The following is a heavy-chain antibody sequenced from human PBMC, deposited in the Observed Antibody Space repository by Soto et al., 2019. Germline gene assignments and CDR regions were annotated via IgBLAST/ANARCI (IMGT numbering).Heavy chain of an antibody. Sequence: ETLSLTCAVYGGSFSGYYWSWIRQPPGKGLEWIGEINHSGSTNYNPSLKSRVTISVDTSKNQFSLKLSSVTAADTAVYYCARVRVAATQVNWFDPWGQGTLVTVSS. V-gene: IGHV4-34*01. CDR2: INHSGST. J-gene: IGHJ5*02. CDR1: GGSFSGYY. CDR3: ARVRVAATQVNWFDP. D-gene: IGHD2-15*01.